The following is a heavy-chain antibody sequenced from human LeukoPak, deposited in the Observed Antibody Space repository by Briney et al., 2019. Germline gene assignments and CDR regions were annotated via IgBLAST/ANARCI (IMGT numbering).Heavy chain of an antibody. V-gene: IGHV1-2*02. CDR2: IKATSDGT. CDR1: GYTFTGDF. D-gene: IGHD2-2*01. Sequence: ASVKVSSEASGYTFTGDFMQWVRHAPEQGREWMVWIKATSDGTSYAQKCQGRVTMTRDTSISTAYLELSGLRSDDTALYYCARGHWFVVLPADDAFDIWGQGTMVTVSS. CDR3: ARGHWFVVLPADDAFDI. J-gene: IGHJ3*02.